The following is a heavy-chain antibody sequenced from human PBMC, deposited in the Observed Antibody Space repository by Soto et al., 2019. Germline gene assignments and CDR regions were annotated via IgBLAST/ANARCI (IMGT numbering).Heavy chain of an antibody. CDR2: ITPSSGGS. J-gene: IGHJ4*02. V-gene: IGHV1-46*01. D-gene: IGHD4-17*01. CDR3: ARSVSTKTARLDY. Sequence: QVQLVQSGAEVKTPGASVTVSCKASGYTFTSYYLHWLRQARGQGLEWMGIITPSSGGSRFSQRFQDRVTMTRDTSTATIYMDLRGLTSEDTAVYYCARSVSTKTARLDYWGQGTLVTVSS. CDR1: GYTFTSYY.